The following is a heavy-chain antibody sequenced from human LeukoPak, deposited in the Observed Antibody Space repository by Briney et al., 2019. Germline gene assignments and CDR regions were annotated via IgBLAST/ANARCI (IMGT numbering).Heavy chain of an antibody. Sequence: LSGGSLRLSCAASGFTFSSYAMSWVRQAPGKGLEWVSAISGSGGSTYYADSVKGRFTISRDNSKNTLYLQMNSLRAEDTAVYYCAKLSQYCSSTSCSPVDAFDIWGQGTMVTVSS. CDR1: GFTFSSYA. J-gene: IGHJ3*02. V-gene: IGHV3-23*01. CDR2: ISGSGGST. CDR3: AKLSQYCSSTSCSPVDAFDI. D-gene: IGHD2-2*01.